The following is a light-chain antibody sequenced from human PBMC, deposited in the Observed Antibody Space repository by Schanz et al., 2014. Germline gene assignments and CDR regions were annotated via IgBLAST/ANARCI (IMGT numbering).Light chain of an antibody. V-gene: IGLV2-8*01. CDR3: SSYASSNTLV. CDR2: EVT. Sequence: QSVLTQPASASGSPGPSVTISCTGTSSDVGGYNFVSRYQQHPGKAPKLMIYEVTKRPSGVPDRFSGSKSGNTASLTVSGLQAEDEADYYCSSYASSNTLVFGGGAKLPV. J-gene: IGLJ3*02. CDR1: SSDVGGYNF.